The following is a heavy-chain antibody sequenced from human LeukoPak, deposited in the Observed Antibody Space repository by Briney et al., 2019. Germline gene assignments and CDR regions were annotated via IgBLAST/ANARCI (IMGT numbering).Heavy chain of an antibody. V-gene: IGHV1-18*01. Sequence: ASVNVSCKASGYTFATSSISWARQAPGQRLEWMGWISPNSGNTQYAQKVQGRVTMTADTFTNTAYMELRNLRSDDTALYYCTRVRDSSNWWGALDIWGQGTMVTVSS. CDR1: GYTFATSS. CDR2: ISPNSGNT. J-gene: IGHJ3*02. CDR3: TRVRDSSNWWGALDI. D-gene: IGHD6-13*01.